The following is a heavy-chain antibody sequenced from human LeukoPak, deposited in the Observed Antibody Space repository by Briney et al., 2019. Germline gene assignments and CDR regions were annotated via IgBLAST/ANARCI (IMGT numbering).Heavy chain of an antibody. CDR3: AKGTGRNSSIAASGT. CDR2: INHSGST. Sequence: SETLSLTCTVSGGSISSYYWSWIRQPPGKGLEWIGEINHSGSTNYNPSLKSRVTISVDTSKNQFSLKLSSVTAADTAVYYCAKGTGRNSSIAASGTWGQGTLVTVSS. V-gene: IGHV4-34*01. J-gene: IGHJ4*02. CDR1: GGSISSYY. D-gene: IGHD6-13*01.